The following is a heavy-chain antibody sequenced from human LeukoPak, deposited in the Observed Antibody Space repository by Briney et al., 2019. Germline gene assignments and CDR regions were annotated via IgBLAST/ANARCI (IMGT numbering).Heavy chain of an antibody. J-gene: IGHJ4*02. D-gene: IGHD3-9*01. CDR3: ARHKARYFDWLLPIFDY. CDR2: IYYSGST. Sequence: SETLSLTCTVSGGSISSYYWSWIRQPPGKGLEWIGYIYYSGSTNYNPSLKSRVTISVDTSKNQFSLKLSSVTAADTAVYYCARHKARYFDWLLPIFDYWGQGTLVTVSS. CDR1: GGSISSYY. V-gene: IGHV4-59*08.